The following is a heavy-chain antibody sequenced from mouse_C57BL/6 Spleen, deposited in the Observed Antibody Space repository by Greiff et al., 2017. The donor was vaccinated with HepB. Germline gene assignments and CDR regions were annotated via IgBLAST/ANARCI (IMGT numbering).Heavy chain of an antibody. CDR2: IHPNSGST. CDR3: ARSLYYGSSYGY. Sequence: QVQLKQPGAELVKPGASVKLSCKASGYTFTSYWMHWVKQRPGQGLEWIGMIHPNSGSTNYNEKFKSKATLTVDKSSSTAYMQLSSLTSEDSAVYYCARSLYYGSSYGYWGQGTTLTVSS. V-gene: IGHV1-64*01. J-gene: IGHJ2*01. D-gene: IGHD1-1*01. CDR1: GYTFTSYW.